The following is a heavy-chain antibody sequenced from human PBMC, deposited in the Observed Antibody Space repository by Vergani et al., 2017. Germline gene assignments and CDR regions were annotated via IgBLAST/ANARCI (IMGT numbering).Heavy chain of an antibody. CDR3: ARLYGRDSSGSKYFDY. CDR1: GYSFTNYW. CDR2: IHPADSDT. D-gene: IGHD3-22*01. Sequence: EVQLVQSGAEVKKPGESLKISCQISGYSFTNYWIGWVRQMPGKGLEWMGIIHPADSDTRYSPSFQGQVTISVDKSISTAYPPRSSLRASDSAMYYCARLYGRDSSGSKYFDYWGQGTLVTVSS. V-gene: IGHV5-51*01. J-gene: IGHJ4*02.